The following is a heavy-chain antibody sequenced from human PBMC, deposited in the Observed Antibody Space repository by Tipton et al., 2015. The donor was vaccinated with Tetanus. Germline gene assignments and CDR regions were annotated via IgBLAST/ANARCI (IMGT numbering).Heavy chain of an antibody. J-gene: IGHJ4*02. CDR1: GYNFTIYW. Sequence: QSGVEVKKPGESLKISCKGSGYNFTIYWIGWVRQMPGKGLEWMGIIYPGDSNIRYSPSFQGQVTISAGRSISTAYLQWSSLKASDTAMYYCARRRTTTALSYYFDSWGQGTLVTVSS. CDR2: IYPGDSNI. V-gene: IGHV5-51*01. CDR3: ARRRTTTALSYYFDS. D-gene: IGHD4-17*01.